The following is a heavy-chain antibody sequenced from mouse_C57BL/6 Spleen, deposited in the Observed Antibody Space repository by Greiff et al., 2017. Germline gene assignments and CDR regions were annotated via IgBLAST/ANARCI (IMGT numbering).Heavy chain of an antibody. CDR3: ARNYGSSGRYFDY. Sequence: VQLQQSGAELVRPGASVKLSCKASGYTFTDYYINWVRQTPGQGLEWIARIYPGSGNTYYNEKFKGKATLTAEKSSSTAYMQLSSLTSEDSAVYYCARNYGSSGRYFDYWGQGTTLTVSS. J-gene: IGHJ2*01. CDR2: IYPGSGNT. CDR1: GYTFTDYY. D-gene: IGHD1-1*01. V-gene: IGHV1-76*01.